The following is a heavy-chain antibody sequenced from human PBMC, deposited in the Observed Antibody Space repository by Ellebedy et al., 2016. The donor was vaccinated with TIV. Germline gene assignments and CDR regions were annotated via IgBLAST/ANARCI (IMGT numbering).Heavy chain of an antibody. V-gene: IGHV3-33*01. D-gene: IGHD2-2*01. CDR1: GFIFSIYG. J-gene: IGHJ4*02. Sequence: GESLKISCAASGFIFSIYGMHWVRQAPGKGLEWVAVIWFDGSKEFYADSVKGRFTISRDDSKNEVFLQMSSLRAEDTAVYYCARPSYQLLSYYFDSWGQGTLVTVSS. CDR2: IWFDGSKE. CDR3: ARPSYQLLSYYFDS.